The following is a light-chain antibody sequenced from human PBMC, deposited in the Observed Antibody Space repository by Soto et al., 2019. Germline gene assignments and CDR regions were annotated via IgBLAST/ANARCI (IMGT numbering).Light chain of an antibody. CDR1: QSISTW. Sequence: DIQMTQSPSTLSASVGDRVTITCRASQSISTWLDWYQQKPGKAPKLLISKAYSLESGVPSRFSGSGSGTEFTLTISSLQPDDSATYYCQQYINRWTFGQGTKVEIK. CDR2: KAY. V-gene: IGKV1-5*03. J-gene: IGKJ1*01. CDR3: QQYINRWT.